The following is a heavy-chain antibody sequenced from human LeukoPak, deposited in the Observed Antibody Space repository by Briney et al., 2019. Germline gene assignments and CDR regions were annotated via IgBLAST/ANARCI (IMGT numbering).Heavy chain of an antibody. D-gene: IGHD3-3*01. J-gene: IGHJ4*02. Sequence: GGSLRLSRAASGFTFSSYWMSWVRQAPGKGLEWVANIKQDGSEKYYVDSVKGRFTISRDNAKNSLYLQMNSLRAEDTAVYYCARPSPPVYDFWSGPSDYWGQGTLVTVSS. CDR1: GFTFSSYW. CDR3: ARPSPPVYDFWSGPSDY. V-gene: IGHV3-7*01. CDR2: IKQDGSEK.